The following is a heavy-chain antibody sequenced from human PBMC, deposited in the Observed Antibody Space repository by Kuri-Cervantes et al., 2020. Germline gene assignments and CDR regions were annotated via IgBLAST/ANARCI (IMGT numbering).Heavy chain of an antibody. D-gene: IGHD4-17*01. CDR1: GFTFSDYY. CDR2: ISSSGSTI. Sequence: GESLKISCAASGFTFSDYYMSWIRQAPGKGLEWVSYISSSGSTIYYADSVKGRFTISRDNAKNSLYLQMNSLRAEDTAVYYCARSMTTVTLFDCWGQGTLVIVSS. V-gene: IGHV3-11*04. CDR3: ARSMTTVTLFDC. J-gene: IGHJ4*02.